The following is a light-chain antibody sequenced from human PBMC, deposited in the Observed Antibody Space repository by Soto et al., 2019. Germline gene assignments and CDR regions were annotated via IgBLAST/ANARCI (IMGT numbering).Light chain of an antibody. CDR2: AAS. CDR1: QGISYY. V-gene: IGKV1-27*01. J-gene: IGKJ1*01. CDR3: QKYNSAPQT. Sequence: DIQMTQSPSSLSASVGDRVTITCRASQGISYYLAWYQQKPGKVPKLLIYAASTLQSGVPSRFSGSGSGTGFTLTISSLQPEDVATYYCQKYNSAPQTFGQGTKVEI.